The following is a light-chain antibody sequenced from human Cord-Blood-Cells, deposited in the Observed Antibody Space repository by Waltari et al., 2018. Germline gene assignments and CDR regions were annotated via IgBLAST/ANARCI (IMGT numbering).Light chain of an antibody. Sequence: QSALTQPASVSGSPAQSSTISCTATSSDVGGSNYVSWYQQHPGKAPKLMIYDVSKRPSGVSNRFSGSKSGNTASLTISGLQAEDEADYYCSSYTSSSTWVFGGGTKLTVL. J-gene: IGLJ3*02. V-gene: IGLV2-14*01. CDR2: DVS. CDR3: SSYTSSSTWV. CDR1: SSDVGGSNY.